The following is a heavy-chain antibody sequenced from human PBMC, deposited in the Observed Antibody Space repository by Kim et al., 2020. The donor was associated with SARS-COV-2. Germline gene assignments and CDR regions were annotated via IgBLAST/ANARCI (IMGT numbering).Heavy chain of an antibody. J-gene: IGHJ3*02. Sequence: GGSLRLSCAASGFTFSSYGMHWVRQAPGKGLEWVAVISYDGSNKYYADSVKGRFTISRDNSKNTLYLQMNSLRAEDTAVYYCAKLSATYSSSAPVAFDI. D-gene: IGHD6-6*01. CDR3: AKLSATYSSSAPVAFDI. V-gene: IGHV3-30*18. CDR2: ISYDGSNK. CDR1: GFTFSSYG.